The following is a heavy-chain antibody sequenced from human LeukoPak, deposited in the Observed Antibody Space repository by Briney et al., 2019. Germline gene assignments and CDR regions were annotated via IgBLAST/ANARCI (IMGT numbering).Heavy chain of an antibody. V-gene: IGHV3-64*01. CDR3: ARVAYSSSQPYFDY. J-gene: IGHJ4*02. CDR2: ISSNGGST. D-gene: IGHD6-6*01. CDR1: GFTLSSYG. Sequence: GGSLRLSCVASGFTLSSYGMPWVRQAPGRGLEYVSGISSNGGSTYYANSVKGRFTISRDNSKNTLYLQMGSLRAEDMAVYYCARVAYSSSQPYFDYWGQGTLVTVSS.